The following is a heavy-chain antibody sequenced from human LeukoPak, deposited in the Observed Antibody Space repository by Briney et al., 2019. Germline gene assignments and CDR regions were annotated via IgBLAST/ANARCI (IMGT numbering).Heavy chain of an antibody. V-gene: IGHV3-30-3*01. CDR1: GFTFSAHA. CDR2: ISSDGNNE. D-gene: IGHD6-19*01. Sequence: PGRSLRLSCAAPGFTFSAHAMHCVRQAPGKGLEWVAAISSDGNNEYYADSVNGRFTISRDNSKNTLNLQMNSLRIDDTAVYYCAREGSGWSLDYWGQGTLVTVSS. J-gene: IGHJ4*02. CDR3: AREGSGWSLDY.